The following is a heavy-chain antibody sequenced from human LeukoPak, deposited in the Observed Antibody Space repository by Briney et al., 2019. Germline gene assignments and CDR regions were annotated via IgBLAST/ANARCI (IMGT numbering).Heavy chain of an antibody. V-gene: IGHV3-9*01. CDR2: ISWNSGSI. CDR3: AKDKSGYYDSSGYYFYYFDY. J-gene: IGHJ4*02. D-gene: IGHD3-22*01. CDR1: GFTFDDYA. Sequence: GGSLRLSCAASGFTFDDYAMHWVRQAPGKGLEWVSGISWNSGSIGYADSVKGRFTISRDNAKNSLYLQMNSLRAEDTALYYCAKDKSGYYDSSGYYFYYFDYWGQGTLVTVSS.